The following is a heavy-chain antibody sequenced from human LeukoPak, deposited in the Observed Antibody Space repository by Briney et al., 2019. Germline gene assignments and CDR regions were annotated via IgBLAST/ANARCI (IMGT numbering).Heavy chain of an antibody. V-gene: IGHV3-53*01. D-gene: IGHD3-16*01. CDR1: GLTVSSNY. CDR3: AKDYAVGSIDY. Sequence: GGSLRLSCAASGLTVSSNYMSWVRQAPGKGLEWVSVIYSGGSTYYADSVKGRFTISRDNSKNTVFLQMNSLRAEDSAVYYCAKDYAVGSIDYWGQGTLVTVSS. J-gene: IGHJ4*02. CDR2: IYSGGST.